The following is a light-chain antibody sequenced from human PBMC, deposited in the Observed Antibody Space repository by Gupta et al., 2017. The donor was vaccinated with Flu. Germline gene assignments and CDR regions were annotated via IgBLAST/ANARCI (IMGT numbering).Light chain of an antibody. CDR1: QSITSW. J-gene: IGKJ1*01. CDR2: KAS. V-gene: IGKV1-5*03. Sequence: DIQMTQSPSTLSAFIGDRVTITCRASQSITSWLAWYQQKPGKAPKLLIYKASSLESGVSSRFSGSGSGTEFTLTISSLQPDDFATYYCQQYNGYPWTFGQGTKVEIK. CDR3: QQYNGYPWT.